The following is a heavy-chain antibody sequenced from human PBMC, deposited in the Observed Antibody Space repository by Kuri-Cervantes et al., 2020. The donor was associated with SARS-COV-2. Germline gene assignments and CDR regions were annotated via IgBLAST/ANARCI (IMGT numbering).Heavy chain of an antibody. CDR1: GFTFSGHW. CDR2: INADGSYT. D-gene: IGHD1-20*01. V-gene: IGHV3-74*01. CDR3: VRDGDNWNFDY. J-gene: IGHJ4*02. Sequence: GKSLKISCAASGFTFSGHWIHWVRQAPGKGLVWVSRINADGSYTNNADSVKGRFTLSRDNAKNMLFLQMNSLRAEDTAVYYCVRDGDNWNFDYWGQGTLVTVSS.